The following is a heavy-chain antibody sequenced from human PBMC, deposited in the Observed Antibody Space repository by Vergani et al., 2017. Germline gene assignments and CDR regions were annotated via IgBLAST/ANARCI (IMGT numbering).Heavy chain of an antibody. D-gene: IGHD6-19*01. CDR3: VKGLPTRGSGWGGYFDY. CDR1: GFTFSSYA. V-gene: IGHV3-64D*06. Sequence: EVQLVESGGGLVQPGGSLRLSCSASGFTFSSYAMHWVRQAPGKGLEYVSAISSNGGSTYYADSVKGRFTISRDNSKNTLYLQMSRLRAEDTAVYYCVKGLPTRGSGWGGYFDYWGQGTLVTVSS. CDR2: ISSNGGST. J-gene: IGHJ4*02.